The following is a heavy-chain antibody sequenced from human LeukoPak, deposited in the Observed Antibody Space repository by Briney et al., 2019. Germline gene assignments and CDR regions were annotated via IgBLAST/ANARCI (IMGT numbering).Heavy chain of an antibody. Sequence: SETLSLTCIVSGGSISSYYWSWIRQPPGKGLEWIGEINHSGSTNYNPSLKSRVTISVDTSKNQFSLKLSSVTAADTAVYYCARGLGQWLATLGYWGQGTLVTVSS. CDR3: ARGLGQWLATLGY. D-gene: IGHD6-19*01. CDR2: INHSGST. J-gene: IGHJ4*02. V-gene: IGHV4-34*01. CDR1: GGSISSYY.